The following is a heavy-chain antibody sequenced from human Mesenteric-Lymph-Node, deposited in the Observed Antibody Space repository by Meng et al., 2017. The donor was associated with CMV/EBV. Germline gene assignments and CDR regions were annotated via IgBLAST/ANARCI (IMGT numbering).Heavy chain of an antibody. J-gene: IGHJ6*02. CDR1: GFTFSNYD. CDR3: ARSRAKYFYYDMDV. CDR2: IYSGGST. V-gene: IGHV3-53*01. Sequence: GESLKISCAASGFTFSNYDMHWVRQATGKGLEWVSVIYSGGSTYYADSVKGRFTISRDNSKNTLYLQMNSLRAEDTAVYYCARSRAKYFYYDMDVWGQGTTVTVSS.